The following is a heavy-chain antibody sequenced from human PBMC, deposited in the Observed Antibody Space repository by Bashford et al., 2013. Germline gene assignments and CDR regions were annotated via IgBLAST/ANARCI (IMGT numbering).Heavy chain of an antibody. CDR1: GGSVSSGSYY. D-gene: IGHD3-3*01. CDR3: ARYDFWSDYSAY. CDR2: IYYSVSS. V-gene: IGHV4-61*01. J-gene: IGHJ4*02. Sequence: SETLSLTCAVSGGSVSSGSYYWSWIRQPPGKGLEWIGYIYYSVSSKYNPSLKSRVTISVDTSKNQFSLKLNSVTAADTAVYYCARYDFWSDYSAYWGQGTLVTPSPQ.